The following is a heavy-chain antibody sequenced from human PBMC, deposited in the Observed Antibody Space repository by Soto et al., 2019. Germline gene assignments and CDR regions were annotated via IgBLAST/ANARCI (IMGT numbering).Heavy chain of an antibody. CDR2: INPNSGGT. J-gene: IGHJ5*02. V-gene: IGHV1-2*02. CDR1: GYTFTGYY. D-gene: IGHD1-7*01. Sequence: ASVKVSCKASGYTFTGYYMHWVRQAPGQGLEWMGWINPNSGGTNYAQKFQGRVTMTRDTSISTAYMELSRLRSDDTAVYYCARVNWNYVNWFDPWGQGTLVTVYS. CDR3: ARVNWNYVNWFDP.